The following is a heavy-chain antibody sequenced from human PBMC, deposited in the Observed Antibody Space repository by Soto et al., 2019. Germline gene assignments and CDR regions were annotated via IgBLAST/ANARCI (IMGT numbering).Heavy chain of an antibody. V-gene: IGHV1-69*13. CDR1: GGTFSSYA. Sequence: SVKVSCKASGGTFSSYAISWVRQAPGQGLEWMGGIIPIFGTANYAQKFQGRVTITADESTSTAYMELRSLRSDDTAMYFCAIYHLELFRFDYWGQGTLVTVSS. CDR2: IIPIFGTA. D-gene: IGHD2-2*01. J-gene: IGHJ4*02. CDR3: AIYHLELFRFDY.